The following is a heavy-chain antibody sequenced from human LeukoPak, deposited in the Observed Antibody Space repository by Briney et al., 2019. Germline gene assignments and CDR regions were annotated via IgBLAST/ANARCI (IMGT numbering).Heavy chain of an antibody. V-gene: IGHV3-23*01. J-gene: IGHJ4*02. CDR3: AKDQSITMVRGFDY. CDR1: GFTFSSYG. CDR2: ISGSGGST. D-gene: IGHD3-10*01. Sequence: GGSLRLSCAASGFTFSSYGMSWVRQAPGKGLEWVSAISGSGGSTYYADSVKGRFTISRDNSKNTLYLQMNSLRAEDTAVYYCAKDQSITMVRGFDYWGQGTLVTVSS.